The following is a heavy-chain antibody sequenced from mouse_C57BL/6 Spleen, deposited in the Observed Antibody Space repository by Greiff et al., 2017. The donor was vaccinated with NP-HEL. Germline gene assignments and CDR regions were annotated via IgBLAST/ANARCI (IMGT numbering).Heavy chain of an antibody. D-gene: IGHD1-1*01. CDR2: ISSGGSYT. J-gene: IGHJ4*01. Sequence: EVQGVESGGDLVKPGGSLKLSCAASGFTFSSYGMSWVRQTPDKRLEWVATISSGGSYTYYPDSVKGRFTISRDNAKNTLYLQMSSLKSEDTAMYYCAREDGSSSYYAMDYWGQGTSVTVSS. CDR3: AREDGSSSYYAMDY. V-gene: IGHV5-6*01. CDR1: GFTFSSYG.